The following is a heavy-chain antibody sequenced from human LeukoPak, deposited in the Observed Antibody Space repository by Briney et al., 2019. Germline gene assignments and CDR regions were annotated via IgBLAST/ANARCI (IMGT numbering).Heavy chain of an antibody. Sequence: SETLSLTCAVSGGSSSSGGYSWSWIRQPPGKGLEWIGYISHSGSTYYNPSLKSRVTISVDRSKNQFSLKLSSVTAADTAVYYCARGGYYDSSGYYYPFDYWGQGTLVTVSS. CDR2: ISHSGST. CDR1: GGSSSSGGYS. V-gene: IGHV4-30-2*01. D-gene: IGHD3-22*01. J-gene: IGHJ4*02. CDR3: ARGGYYDSSGYYYPFDY.